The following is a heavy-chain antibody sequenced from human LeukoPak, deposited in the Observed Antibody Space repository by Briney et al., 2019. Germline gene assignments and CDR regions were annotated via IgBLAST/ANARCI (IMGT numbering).Heavy chain of an antibody. CDR1: GFSFSSYA. Sequence: GGSLRLSCEASGFSFSSYATSWVRQAPRKGLEWVSCIRGSGDTTYYAVSVKGRFTISRDISKNTLYMQTSNLQTSDTAAYYRARDLYADFWSGSVMDYWGRGTLVTVSS. J-gene: IGHJ4*02. D-gene: IGHD3-3*01. CDR2: IRGSGDTT. V-gene: IGHV3-23*01. CDR3: ARDLYADFWSGSVMDY.